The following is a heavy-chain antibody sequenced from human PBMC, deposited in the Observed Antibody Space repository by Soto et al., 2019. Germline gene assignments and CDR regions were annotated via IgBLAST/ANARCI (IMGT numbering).Heavy chain of an antibody. V-gene: IGHV4-59*08. CDR2: IYYSGST. J-gene: IGHJ4*02. CDR3: ARYYGDYKNYFDY. CDR1: GGSISSYY. Sequence: PSETLSLTCTVSGGSISSYYWSWIRQPPGKGLEWIGCIYYSGSTNNNPSLNSRVTISVDTSKNQFSLKLNSVTAADTAVYYCARYYGDYKNYFDYWGQGTLVTVSS. D-gene: IGHD4-17*01.